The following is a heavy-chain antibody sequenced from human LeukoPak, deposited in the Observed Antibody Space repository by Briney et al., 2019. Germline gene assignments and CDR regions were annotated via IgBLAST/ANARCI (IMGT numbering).Heavy chain of an antibody. J-gene: IGHJ4*02. V-gene: IGHV3-33*06. CDR1: GFTFSSYG. CDR3: AKTQGQLWSPNDY. CDR2: IWYDGSNK. D-gene: IGHD5-18*01. Sequence: GGSLRLSCAASGFTFSSYGMHWVRQAPGKGLEWVAVIWYDGSNKYYADSVKGRFTISRDNSKNTLYLQMNSLRADDTAVYYCAKTQGQLWSPNDYWGQGTLVTVSS.